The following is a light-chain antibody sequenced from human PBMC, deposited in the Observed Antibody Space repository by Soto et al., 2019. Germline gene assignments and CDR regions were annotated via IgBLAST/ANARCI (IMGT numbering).Light chain of an antibody. CDR2: DNN. V-gene: IGLV1-51*01. CDR3: GTWYSSLSAAV. CDR1: SSNIGNNY. J-gene: IGLJ2*01. Sequence: QSVLTQPPSVSAAPGQKVTISCSGSSSNIGNNYVSWYQQLPGTAPKLLIYDNNKRPSGIPDRFSGSKSGTSATLGITGLQTGDEADYYCGTWYSSLSAAVFGGGTKVT.